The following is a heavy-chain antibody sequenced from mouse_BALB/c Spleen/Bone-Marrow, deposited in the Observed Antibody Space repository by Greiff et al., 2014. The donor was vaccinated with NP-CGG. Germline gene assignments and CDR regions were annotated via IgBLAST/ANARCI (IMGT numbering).Heavy chain of an antibody. CDR3: ERSGYYGSSYFDY. CDR1: GYSFTGYF. D-gene: IGHD1-1*01. V-gene: IGHV1-20*01. CDR2: INPYNGDT. J-gene: IGHJ4*01. Sequence: VQLQQSGPELVKPGASVKISCKASGYSFTGYFMNWVMQSHGKSLEWIGRINPYNGDTFYNQKFKGKATLTVDKSSSTAHMELRSLTSGDSAVYYCERSGYYGSSYFDYWGQGTSLTVSP.